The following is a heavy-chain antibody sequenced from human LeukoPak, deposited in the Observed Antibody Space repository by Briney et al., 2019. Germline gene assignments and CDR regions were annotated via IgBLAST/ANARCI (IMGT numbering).Heavy chain of an antibody. CDR1: GFTFSSYG. CDR2: ISYDGSNK. Sequence: GGSLRLSCAASGFTFSSYGMHWVRQAPGKGLEWVAVISYDGSNKYYADSVKGRFTISRGNSKNTLYLQMNSLRAEDTAVYYCARYGGAFDIWGQGTMVTVSS. J-gene: IGHJ3*02. D-gene: IGHD3-10*01. CDR3: ARYGGAFDI. V-gene: IGHV3-30*03.